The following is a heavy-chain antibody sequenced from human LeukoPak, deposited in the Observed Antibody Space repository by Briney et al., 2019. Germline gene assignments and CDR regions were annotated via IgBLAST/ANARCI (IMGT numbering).Heavy chain of an antibody. CDR2: INAYNGNT. CDR1: GYTFTSYG. V-gene: IGHV1-18*01. J-gene: IGHJ4*02. Sequence: ASVKVSCKASGYTFTSYGISWVRQAPGQGLEWMGWINAYNGNTNYAQKLQGRVTMTTDTSTSTAYMELRSLRSDDTAVYYCARDPCSSTSCYNSEFDYWGQGTLVTVSS. CDR3: ARDPCSSTSCYNSEFDY. D-gene: IGHD2-2*02.